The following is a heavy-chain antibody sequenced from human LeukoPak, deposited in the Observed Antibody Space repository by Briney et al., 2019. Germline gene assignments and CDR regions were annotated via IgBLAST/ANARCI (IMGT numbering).Heavy chain of an antibody. CDR1: GXXFSSYA. CDR2: ISYDGSNK. V-gene: IGHV3-30*04. J-gene: IGHJ5*02. CDR3: ARDQVGATNNWFDP. D-gene: IGHD1-26*01. Sequence: GGSLRXXCAXSGXXFSSYAMHWVRQAPGKGLEWVAVISYDGSNKYYADSVKGRFTISRDNSKNTLYLQMNSLRAEDTAVYYCARDQVGATNNWFDPWGQGTLVTVSS.